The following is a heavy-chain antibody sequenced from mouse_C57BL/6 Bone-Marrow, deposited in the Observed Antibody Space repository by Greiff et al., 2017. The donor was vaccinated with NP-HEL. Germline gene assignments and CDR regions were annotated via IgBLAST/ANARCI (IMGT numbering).Heavy chain of an antibody. D-gene: IGHD2-1*01. J-gene: IGHJ2*01. CDR3: ARLDYGNYGY. CDR2: IHPNSGST. V-gene: IGHV1-64*01. Sequence: QVQLQQPGAELVKPGASVKLSCKASGYTFTSYWMHWVKQRPGQGLEWIGMIHPNSGSTNYNEKFKSKATLTVDKSSSTAYMQLSSLTSGDSAVYYCARLDYGNYGYWGQGTTLTVSS. CDR1: GYTFTSYW.